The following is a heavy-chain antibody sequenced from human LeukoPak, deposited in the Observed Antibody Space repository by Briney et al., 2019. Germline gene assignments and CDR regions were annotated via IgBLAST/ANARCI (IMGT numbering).Heavy chain of an antibody. D-gene: IGHD6-19*01. CDR2: IYPGDSDT. Sequence: PGESLKISCKGSGYSLTSYWIGWVRQMPGKGLEWMGIIYPGDSDTRYSPSFQGQVTISADKSISTAYLQWSSLKASDTAMYYCARRGSGIAVADHFDYWGQGTLVTVSS. CDR3: ARRGSGIAVADHFDY. V-gene: IGHV5-51*01. J-gene: IGHJ4*02. CDR1: GYSLTSYW.